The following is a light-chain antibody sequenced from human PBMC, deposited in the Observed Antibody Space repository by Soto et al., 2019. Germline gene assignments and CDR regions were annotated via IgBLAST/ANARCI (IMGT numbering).Light chain of an antibody. V-gene: IGKV3-20*01. Sequence: EIVLTQSPGTLSLSPGERATLSCRASQSVSSSYLAWYQQKPGQAPRLLIYGASGRATGIPDRFSGSGSGTDFTLTISRREPEDYAVYYCQQYGSSPTWTFGQGTKVEVK. CDR3: QQYGSSPTWT. CDR2: GAS. J-gene: IGKJ1*01. CDR1: QSVSSSY.